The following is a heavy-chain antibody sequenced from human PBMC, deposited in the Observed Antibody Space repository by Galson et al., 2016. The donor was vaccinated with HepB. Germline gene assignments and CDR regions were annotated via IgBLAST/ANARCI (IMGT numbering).Heavy chain of an antibody. J-gene: IGHJ4*02. CDR1: GDSISIRGYY. D-gene: IGHD1-14*01. CDR3: ARRTPQPSFDY. CDR2: IYYSGNT. V-gene: IGHV4-39*02. Sequence: SETLSLTCTVSGDSISIRGYYWAWIRQPPGKGLEWIGSIYYSGNTYNNPSLKTRVSVSVDTSKNHFPLELSSVTAADAAVYYCARRTPQPSFDYWGQGTPVSDSS.